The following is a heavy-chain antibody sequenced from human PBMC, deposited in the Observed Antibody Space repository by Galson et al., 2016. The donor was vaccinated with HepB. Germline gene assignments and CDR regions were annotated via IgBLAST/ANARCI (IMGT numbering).Heavy chain of an antibody. J-gene: IGHJ4*02. CDR2: ISADSGNT. V-gene: IGHV1-18*04. D-gene: IGHD3-22*01. Sequence: SVKVSCKASGYTFTDYYIHWLRQAPGQGLEWMGWISADSGNTNYAQKLQGRVTMTTDTSTSTAYMELGSLRSDDTAVYYCARSTGYYDTSGLYYWGQGTLVTVSS. CDR3: ARSTGYYDTSGLYY. CDR1: GYTFTDYY.